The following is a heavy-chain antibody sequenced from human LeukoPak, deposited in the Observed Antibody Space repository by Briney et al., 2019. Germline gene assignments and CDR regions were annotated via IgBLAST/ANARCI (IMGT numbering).Heavy chain of an antibody. Sequence: SETLSLTCTVSGGSISSRSYYCGWLRQPPGKGLEWIATIYYSGSTYYNPSLKSRVTISVDTSKNQFSLKLSPVAAADTAVYYCLTAYSGPYFDLWGRGTLVTVSS. CDR3: LTAYSGPYFDL. CDR2: IYYSGST. CDR1: GGSISSRSYY. D-gene: IGHD2-15*01. J-gene: IGHJ2*01. V-gene: IGHV4-39*01.